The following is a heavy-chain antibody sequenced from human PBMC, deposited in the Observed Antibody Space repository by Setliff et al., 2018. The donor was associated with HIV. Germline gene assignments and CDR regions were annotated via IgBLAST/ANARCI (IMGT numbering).Heavy chain of an antibody. Sequence: ASVKVSCKASGHTFSNYDVIWVRRATGQGLEWMGWMNPNSGDTGYAQKFQGRVIMTRDTSISTAYMELSSLTSADTAVYYCAREGKFRDYYYMDVWGKGTTVTVSS. CDR2: MNPNSGDT. D-gene: IGHD3-10*01. CDR1: GHTFSNYD. J-gene: IGHJ6*03. V-gene: IGHV1-8*01. CDR3: AREGKFRDYYYMDV.